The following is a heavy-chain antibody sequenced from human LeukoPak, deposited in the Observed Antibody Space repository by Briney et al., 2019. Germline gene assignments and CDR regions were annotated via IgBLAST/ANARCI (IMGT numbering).Heavy chain of an antibody. Sequence: SETLSLTCTVSGGSISSYYWSWIRQPPGKGLEWIGYIYYSGSTNYNPSLKSRVTISVDTSKNQFSLKLSSVTAADTAVYYCARGRGGYSGCDSHTIDIWGQGTMVTVSS. CDR3: ARGRGGYSGCDSHTIDI. J-gene: IGHJ3*02. D-gene: IGHD5-12*01. CDR1: GGSISSYY. V-gene: IGHV4-59*01. CDR2: IYYSGST.